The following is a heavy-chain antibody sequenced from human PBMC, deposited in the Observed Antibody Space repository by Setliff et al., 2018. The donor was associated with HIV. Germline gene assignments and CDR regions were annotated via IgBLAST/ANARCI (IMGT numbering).Heavy chain of an antibody. J-gene: IGHJ6*03. CDR2: INTNTGSP. CDR3: TRDHTPPPNYDFWSGQIDLRNIFYYMDV. V-gene: IGHV7-4-1*01. D-gene: IGHD3-3*01. Sequence: ASVKVSCKASGYSLTSYSINWVRQAPGQGLEWMGYINTNTGSPTYAQGFTGRFVFSVDTPVSTAYLQIFSLKAEDTAVYYCTRDHTPPPNYDFWSGQIDLRNIFYYMDVWGTGSPGTVS. CDR1: GYSLTSYS.